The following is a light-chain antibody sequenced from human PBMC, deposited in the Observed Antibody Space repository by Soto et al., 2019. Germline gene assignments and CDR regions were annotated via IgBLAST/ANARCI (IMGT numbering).Light chain of an antibody. Sequence: QAVVTQPPSASGTPGQRVTISCSGSSSNIGSNTVNWYQQLPGTAPKLLIYINNQRPSGVPDRFSGSKSGTSASLAISGLQSEDGADYYCAAWDDSRSGWVFGGGTKLTVL. J-gene: IGLJ3*02. CDR1: SSNIGSNT. CDR2: INN. CDR3: AAWDDSRSGWV. V-gene: IGLV1-44*01.